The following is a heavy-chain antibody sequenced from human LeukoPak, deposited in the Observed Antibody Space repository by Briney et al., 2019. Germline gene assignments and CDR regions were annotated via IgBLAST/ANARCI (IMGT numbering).Heavy chain of an antibody. CDR1: GFTFSSYS. V-gene: IGHV3-21*01. J-gene: IGHJ4*02. CDR3: ARGGGYCSSTSCLAEYDY. D-gene: IGHD2-2*01. CDR2: ISSSSSYI. Sequence: GGSLRFSCAASGFTFSSYSMNRVRQAPGKGLEWVSSISSSSSYIYYADSVKGRFTISRDNAKNSLYLQMNSLRAEDTAVYYCARGGGYCSSTSCLAEYDYWGQGTLVTVSS.